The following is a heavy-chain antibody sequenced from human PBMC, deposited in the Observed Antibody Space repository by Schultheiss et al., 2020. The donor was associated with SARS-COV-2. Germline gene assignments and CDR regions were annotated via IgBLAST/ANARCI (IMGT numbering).Heavy chain of an antibody. CDR2: INPNSGGT. CDR3: AKGLRGGPREGSYYGMDV. J-gene: IGHJ6*02. D-gene: IGHD5-12*01. V-gene: IGHV1-2*02. Sequence: ASVKVSCKASGYTFTSYYMHWVRQAPGQGLEWMGWINPNSGGTNYAQKFQGRVTMNRDTSISTAYMELSRLGTEDTAVYYCAKGLRGGPREGSYYGMDVWGQGTTVTVAS. CDR1: GYTFTSYY.